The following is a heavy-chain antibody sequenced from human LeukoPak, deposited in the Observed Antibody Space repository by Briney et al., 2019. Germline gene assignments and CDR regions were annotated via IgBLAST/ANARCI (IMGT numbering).Heavy chain of an antibody. CDR1: GGTFSSYA. CDR3: ARCSRAYYYYYMDV. CDR2: IIPIFGTA. V-gene: IGHV1-69*06. D-gene: IGHD2-2*01. Sequence: ASVKVSCKASGGTFSSYAISWVRQAPGQGLEWIGGIIPIFGTANYAQKFQGRVTITADKSTSTAYMELSSLRSEDTAVYYCARCSRAYYYYYMDVWGKGTTVTVSS. J-gene: IGHJ6*03.